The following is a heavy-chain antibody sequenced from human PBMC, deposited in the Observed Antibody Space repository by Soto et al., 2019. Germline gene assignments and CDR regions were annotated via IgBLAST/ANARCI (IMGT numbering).Heavy chain of an antibody. J-gene: IGHJ4*02. CDR3: ARRWRTDMDDIVLMHDFDF. CDR2: INRNGKNK. V-gene: IGHV3-11*01. Sequence: QVQLVESGGGLVKPGGSFRLSCAASGFTFSDYYMSWIRQAPGRGLEWLSYINRNGKNKDYADSVRGRFTISRDNAKTSLYLEMNGLSVEDTAVYYCARRWRTDMDDIVLMHDFDFWGQGTLVTVSS. CDR1: GFTFSDYY. D-gene: IGHD2-8*01.